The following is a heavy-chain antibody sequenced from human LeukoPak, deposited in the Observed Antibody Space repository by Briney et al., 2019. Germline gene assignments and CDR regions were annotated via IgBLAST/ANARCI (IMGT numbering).Heavy chain of an antibody. V-gene: IGHV1-2*02. D-gene: IGHD5-18*01. Sequence: ASVKVSCKASEDTFTGYYMHWVRQAPGQGLEWMGWINPNSGGTNYAQKFQGRVTMTRDTSISTAYMELRRLRSDDTAVYYCAREGRVDSAVVLFDYWGQGTLVTVSS. J-gene: IGHJ4*02. CDR3: AREGRVDSAVVLFDY. CDR1: EDTFTGYY. CDR2: INPNSGGT.